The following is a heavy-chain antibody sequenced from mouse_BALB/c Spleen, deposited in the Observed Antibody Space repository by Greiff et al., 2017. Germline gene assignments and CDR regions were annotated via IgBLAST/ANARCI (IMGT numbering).Heavy chain of an antibody. CDR2: IDPANGNT. Sequence: VQLQQSGAELVKPGASVKLSCTASGFNIKDTYMHWVKQRPEQGLEWIGRIDPANGNTKYDPKFQGKATITADTSSNTAYLQLSSLTSEDTAVYYCAPIYYGYDGYFDVWGAGTTVTVSS. V-gene: IGHV14-3*02. D-gene: IGHD2-2*01. J-gene: IGHJ1*01. CDR1: GFNIKDTY. CDR3: APIYYGYDGYFDV.